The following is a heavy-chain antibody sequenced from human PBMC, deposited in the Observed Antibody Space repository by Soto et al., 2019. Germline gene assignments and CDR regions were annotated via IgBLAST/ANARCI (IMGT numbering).Heavy chain of an antibody. J-gene: IGHJ6*02. CDR3: AKGEEYSSTSCYFYYYYYGMDV. CDR2: ISGSGGST. Sequence: GGSLRLSCAASGFTFSSYAMSWVRQAPGKGLEWVSAISGSGGSTYYADSVKGRFTISRDNSKNTLYLQMNSLRAEDTAVYYCAKGEEYSSTSCYFYYYYYGMDVWGQGTTVTVSS. CDR1: GFTFSSYA. D-gene: IGHD2-2*01. V-gene: IGHV3-23*01.